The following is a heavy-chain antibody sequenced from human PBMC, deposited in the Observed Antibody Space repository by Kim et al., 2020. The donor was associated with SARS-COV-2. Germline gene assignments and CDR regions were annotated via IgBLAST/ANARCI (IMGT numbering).Heavy chain of an antibody. J-gene: IGHJ6*01. CDR2: INPNSGGA. Sequence: ASVKVSCKASGYTFTNYDIYWVRQAPGQGLEWMGWINPNSGGAKYAQKFQGRVTIMRDTSITTAYMELRRLTSDDTAVYYCAREIDTSRWYSVSTYY. CDR1: GYTFTNYD. D-gene: IGHD2-15*01. V-gene: IGHV1-2*02. CDR3: AREIDTSRWYSVSTYY.